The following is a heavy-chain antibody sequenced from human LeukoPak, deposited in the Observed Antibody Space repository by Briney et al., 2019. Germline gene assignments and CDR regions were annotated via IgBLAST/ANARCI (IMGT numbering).Heavy chain of an antibody. CDR2: ISYDGSNK. V-gene: IGHV3-30-3*01. CDR3: VSFYETY. D-gene: IGHD2/OR15-2a*01. J-gene: IGHJ4*02. CDR1: GFTFSSYA. Sequence: GGSLRLSCAASGFTFSSYAMHWVRQAPGKGLEWVAVISYDGSNKYYADSVKGRFTISRDNAKNTVYLQMNSLRAEDTAVYYCVSFYETYWGRGTLVTVSS.